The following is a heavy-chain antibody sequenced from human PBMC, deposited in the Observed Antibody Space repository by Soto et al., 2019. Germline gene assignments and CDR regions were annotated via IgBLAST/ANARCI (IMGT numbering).Heavy chain of an antibody. CDR2: IYSNGDT. Sequence: SETLSLTCTVSGDSINNYYWSWMRLPAGKGLEWIGRIYSNGDTYYNPSLKSRVSMSVDTSKNQFSLILKTVTAADTAVYYCARGGAVATTAHFDHWGQGTLVTVSS. CDR3: ARGGAVATTAHFDH. V-gene: IGHV4-4*07. D-gene: IGHD5-12*01. J-gene: IGHJ4*02. CDR1: GDSINNYY.